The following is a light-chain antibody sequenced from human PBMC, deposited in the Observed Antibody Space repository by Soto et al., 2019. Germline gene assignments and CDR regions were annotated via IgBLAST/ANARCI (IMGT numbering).Light chain of an antibody. CDR2: NDN. CDR3: QVWDSSGDWI. V-gene: IGLV3-21*02. Sequence: YELTQSSSVSVAPGQTARITCGGNNIGSKRVHWYQHKAGQAPVLAVYNDNVRPSGIPERFSGSNSGNTATLIISRVEGGDEADYYCQVWDSSGDWIFGGGTKLTVL. CDR1: NIGSKR. J-gene: IGLJ2*01.